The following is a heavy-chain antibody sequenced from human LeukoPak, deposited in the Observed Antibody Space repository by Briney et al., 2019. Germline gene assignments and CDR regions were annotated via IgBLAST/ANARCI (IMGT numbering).Heavy chain of an antibody. Sequence: SETLSLTCTVSGGSISSSSYYWGWIRQPPGKGLEWIGSIYYSGSTYYNPSLKSRVTISVDTSKNQFSLKLSSVTAADTAVYYCARAVWYYCDSSGYFDYWGQGTLVTVSS. V-gene: IGHV4-39*07. D-gene: IGHD3-22*01. CDR3: ARAVWYYCDSSGYFDY. CDR2: IYYSGST. CDR1: GGSISSSSYY. J-gene: IGHJ4*02.